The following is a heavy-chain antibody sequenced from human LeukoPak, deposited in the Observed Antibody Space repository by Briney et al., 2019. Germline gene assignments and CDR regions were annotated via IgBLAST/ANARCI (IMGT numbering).Heavy chain of an antibody. D-gene: IGHD1-26*01. CDR1: GYSISSGYF. J-gene: IGHJ4*02. Sequence: PSETLSLTCAVSGYSISSGYFWGWIRQPPGRGLEWIGSMSQGGSPYYKPSLKSRVTISVDTSKNQVSLRLTSVTAADTAFYYCARHSGTYWGAGFEYWGQGILVTVSS. CDR3: ARHSGTYWGAGFEY. CDR2: MSQGGSP. V-gene: IGHV4-38-2*01.